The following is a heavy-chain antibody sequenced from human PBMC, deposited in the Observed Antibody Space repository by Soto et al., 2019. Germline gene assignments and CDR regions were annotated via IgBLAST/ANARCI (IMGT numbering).Heavy chain of an antibody. V-gene: IGHV4-59*01. CDR1: GGSISSYY. CDR3: ARGVYYDSSGSNWFDP. CDR2: IYYSGST. Sequence: SETLSLTCTVSGGSISSYYWSWGRQPPWKGLEWIGYIYYSGSTNYNPSLKSRVTISVDTSKNQFSLKLSSVTAADTAVYYCARGVYYDSSGSNWFDPWGQGTLVTVSS. J-gene: IGHJ5*02. D-gene: IGHD3-22*01.